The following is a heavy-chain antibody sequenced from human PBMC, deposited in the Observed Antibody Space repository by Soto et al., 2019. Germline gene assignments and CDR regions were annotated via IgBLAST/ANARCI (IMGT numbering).Heavy chain of an antibody. CDR3: AREVDTAMDYYYYGMDV. CDR2: IKQDGSEK. V-gene: IGHV3-7*01. J-gene: IGHJ6*02. CDR1: GFTFSSYW. Sequence: ESLKISCAASGFTFSSYWMSWVRQAPGKGLEWVANIKQDGSEKYYVDSVKGRFTISRDNAKNSLYLQMNSLRAEDTAVYYCAREVDTAMDYYYYGMDVWGQGTTVTVSS. D-gene: IGHD5-18*01.